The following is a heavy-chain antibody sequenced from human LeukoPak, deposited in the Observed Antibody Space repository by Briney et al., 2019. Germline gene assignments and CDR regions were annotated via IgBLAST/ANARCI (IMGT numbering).Heavy chain of an antibody. CDR1: GFTVSSNS. CDR2: IYSGGNT. V-gene: IGHV3-53*01. CDR3: ARADSNIAARRIGFDY. D-gene: IGHD6-6*01. J-gene: IGHJ4*02. Sequence: PGGSLRLSCTVSGFTVSSNSMSWVRQAPGKGLEWVSFIYSGGNTHYSDSVKGRFTISRDNSKNTLYLQMNSLRAEDTAVYYCARADSNIAARRIGFDYWGQGTLVTVSS.